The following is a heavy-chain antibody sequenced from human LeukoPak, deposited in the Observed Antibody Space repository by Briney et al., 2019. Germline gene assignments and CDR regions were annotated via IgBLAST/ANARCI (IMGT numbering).Heavy chain of an antibody. V-gene: IGHV4-39*01. J-gene: IGHJ4*02. CDR2: IFYNGNT. Sequence: SETLSLTCSVSGAFIKREGLNWDWIRQPPGKGLEYIGSIFYNGNTYYNPSLKSRVTISVDTSKNQFSLKLTSLTAADTAVYYCTRRPKEPGFWTGYVDSWGQGALVTVSS. D-gene: IGHD3/OR15-3a*01. CDR3: TRRPKEPGFWTGYVDS. CDR1: GAFIKREGLN.